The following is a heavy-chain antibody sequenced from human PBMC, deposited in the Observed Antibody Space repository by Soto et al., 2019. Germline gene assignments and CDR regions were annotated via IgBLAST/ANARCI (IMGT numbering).Heavy chain of an antibody. CDR2: ISTDNGNT. J-gene: IGHJ4*02. CDR1: GYTFSNFG. Sequence: QVHLVQSGAEVKKPGASVKVSCKTSGYTFSNFGISWVRQAPGQGLEWLGWISTDNGNTKYAQNLQGRVTLTTDTARTTAYMELRSLRSDDTAVYYCPRDAKYSDIWTGYFVNDFWGQGTLVSFSA. CDR3: PRDAKYSDIWTGYFVNDF. V-gene: IGHV1-18*01. D-gene: IGHD3-9*01.